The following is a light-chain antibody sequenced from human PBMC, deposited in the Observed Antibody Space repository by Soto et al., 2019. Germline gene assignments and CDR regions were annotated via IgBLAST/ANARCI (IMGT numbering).Light chain of an antibody. J-gene: IGKJ5*01. Sequence: PGDRATLSCGASRSVSGNYLAWYQQRPGLAPRLLIYDAVTRATGIPDRFSGSGSGTEFTLSINRLEPEDFAVYYCQQYGDSPLVTFGQGTRLEIK. CDR1: RSVSGNY. CDR2: DAV. CDR3: QQYGDSPLVT. V-gene: IGKV3D-20*01.